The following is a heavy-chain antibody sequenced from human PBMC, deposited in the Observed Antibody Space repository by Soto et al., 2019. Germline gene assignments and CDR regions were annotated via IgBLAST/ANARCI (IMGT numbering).Heavy chain of an antibody. J-gene: IGHJ4*02. Sequence: ASVNCYVNASGYTFTSDAMHWVRQAPGQMLDCIGWINAGNGNTKYSQNFQGRVTITRDTSASTAYMELSSLRSEDTAVYYCARAPEYSIWSDYFKYWGQGTLVNVSS. CDR2: INAGNGNT. CDR3: ARAPEYSIWSDYFKY. D-gene: IGHD6-6*01. CDR1: GYTFTSDA. V-gene: IGHV1-3*01.